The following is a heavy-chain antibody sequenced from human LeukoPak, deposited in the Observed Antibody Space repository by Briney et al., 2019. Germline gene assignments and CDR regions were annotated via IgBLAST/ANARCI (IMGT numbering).Heavy chain of an antibody. CDR2: ISYDGSNK. V-gene: IGHV3-30*18. CDR3: AKDRGYCSSTSCYYFDY. CDR1: GFTFSSYG. Sequence: GRSLRLSCAASGFTFSSYGMHWVRQAPGKGLEWVAVISYDGSNKYYADSVKGRFTISRDNSKSTLYLQMNSLRAEDTAVYYCAKDRGYCSSTSCYYFDYWGQGTLVTVSS. J-gene: IGHJ4*02. D-gene: IGHD2-2*01.